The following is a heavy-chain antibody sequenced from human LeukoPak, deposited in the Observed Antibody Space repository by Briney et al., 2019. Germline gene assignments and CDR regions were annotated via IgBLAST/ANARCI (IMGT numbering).Heavy chain of an antibody. Sequence: GGSLRLSCAASGFSFSRYWMSWVRQTPGKGLEWVANINQDGSDKYYVDSVKGRFTISRDNAKNSLYLQMNSLRAEDTAVYYCARARASYYDSSGYWGYFDYWGQGTLVTVSS. CDR1: GFSFSRYW. J-gene: IGHJ4*02. D-gene: IGHD3-22*01. CDR2: INQDGSDK. V-gene: IGHV3-7*01. CDR3: ARARASYYDSSGYWGYFDY.